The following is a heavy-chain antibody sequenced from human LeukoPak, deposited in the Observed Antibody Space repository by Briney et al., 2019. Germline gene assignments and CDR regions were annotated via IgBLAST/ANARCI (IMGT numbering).Heavy chain of an antibody. J-gene: IGHJ4*02. CDR2: TRNDGNNK. Sequence: GGSLRLSCAASGFTFTSHGMHWVRQAPGKGLEWVAFTRNDGNNKYYADSVKGRFTISRDNSKNTLSLQMNSLRTEDTAVYYCARDRDWAFDYWGQGTQVTVSS. CDR1: GFTFTSHG. CDR3: ARDRDWAFDY. V-gene: IGHV3-30*02. D-gene: IGHD2-21*01.